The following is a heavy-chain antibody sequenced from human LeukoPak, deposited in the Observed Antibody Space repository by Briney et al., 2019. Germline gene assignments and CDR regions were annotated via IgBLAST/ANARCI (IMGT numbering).Heavy chain of an antibody. CDR1: GFSFSNYG. CDR2: ITGNGATT. Sequence: GGSLRLSCAASGFSFSNYGMNWVRQAPGKGLEWVSGITGNGATTYYAYSVKGRFTISRDNSRNTLYLQMNSLRVEDTAVYYCAKSWNYYDSSGDDALDIWGQGTMVTVSS. J-gene: IGHJ3*02. CDR3: AKSWNYYDSSGDDALDI. D-gene: IGHD3-22*01. V-gene: IGHV3-23*01.